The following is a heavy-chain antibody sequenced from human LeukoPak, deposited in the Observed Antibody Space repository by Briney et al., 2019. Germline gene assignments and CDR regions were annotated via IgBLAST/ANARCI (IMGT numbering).Heavy chain of an antibody. CDR3: ANRLGYDFWSGYYNFDC. Sequence: GGSLRLSCAASGFSFSTYWMAWVRQAPGKGLEWVSAISGSGGSTYYADSVKGRFTISRDNSKNTLYLQMNSLRAEDTAVYYCANRLGYDFWSGYYNFDCWGQGTLVTVSS. V-gene: IGHV3-23*01. CDR1: GFSFSTYW. CDR2: ISGSGGST. D-gene: IGHD3-3*01. J-gene: IGHJ4*02.